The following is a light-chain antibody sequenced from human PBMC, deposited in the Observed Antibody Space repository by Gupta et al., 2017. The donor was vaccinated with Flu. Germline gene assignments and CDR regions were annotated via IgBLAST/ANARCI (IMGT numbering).Light chain of an antibody. CDR2: DDS. J-gene: IGLJ3*02. CDR3: QVWDSSSDHWV. CDR1: DIGSKS. Sequence: SYVLTPPPSVSVAPGQTARISCGGSDIGSKSVHWYQQRPGQAPVLVVYDDSDRPSGIPERFSGSNSGNTATLTISRVEAGDEADCYCQVWDSSSDHWVFGGGTKLTVL. V-gene: IGLV3-21*02.